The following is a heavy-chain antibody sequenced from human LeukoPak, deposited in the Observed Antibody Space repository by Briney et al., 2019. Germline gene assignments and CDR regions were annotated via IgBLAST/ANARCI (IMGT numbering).Heavy chain of an antibody. D-gene: IGHD2-15*01. Sequence: PGGSLRLSCAASGFTVSSNYMSWIRQAPGKGLEWVSVIYSGGSTYYADSVKGRFTISRHTSKNTLYLHMSSLRAEDTAVYYCVGEFGYFYGGSRGAFDNWGQGTMVTVSS. J-gene: IGHJ3*02. CDR1: GFTVSSNY. CDR2: IYSGGST. CDR3: VGEFGYFYGGSRGAFDN. V-gene: IGHV3-53*04.